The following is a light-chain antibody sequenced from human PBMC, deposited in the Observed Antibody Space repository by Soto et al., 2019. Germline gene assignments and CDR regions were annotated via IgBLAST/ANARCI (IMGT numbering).Light chain of an antibody. CDR3: VLYMGSGIAV. V-gene: IGLV8-61*01. J-gene: IGLJ7*01. CDR1: SGSVSTSNY. CDR2: STN. Sequence: QTVVTQEPSFSVSPGGTVTLTCGLSSGSVSTSNYPSWYQQTPGQAPRTLIYSTNIRSSGVPDRFSGSILGNKAALTITGAQADGDSDYYCVLYMGSGIAVFGGGTQLTVL.